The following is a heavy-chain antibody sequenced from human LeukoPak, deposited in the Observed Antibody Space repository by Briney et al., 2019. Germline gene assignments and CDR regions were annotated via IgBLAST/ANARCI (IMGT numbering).Heavy chain of an antibody. V-gene: IGHV4-59*01. Sequence: SETLSLTCTVSGGPISSYYWSWIRQPPGKGLEWIGYIYYSGSTNYNPSLKSRVTISVDTSKNQFSLKLSSVTAADTAVYYCARGGGYYYDSSGYLDYWGQGTLVTVSS. J-gene: IGHJ4*02. CDR2: IYYSGST. CDR1: GGPISSYY. CDR3: ARGGGYYYDSSGYLDY. D-gene: IGHD3-22*01.